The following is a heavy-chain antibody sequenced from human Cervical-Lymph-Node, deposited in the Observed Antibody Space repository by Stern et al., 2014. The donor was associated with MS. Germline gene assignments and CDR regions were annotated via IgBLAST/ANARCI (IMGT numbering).Heavy chain of an antibody. J-gene: IGHJ5*02. D-gene: IGHD4-23*01. CDR2: AVPISERS. CDR3: AREHHGGNFAA. V-gene: IGHV1-69*12. Sequence: VQLVQSGAEVKKPGSSVKVSCKVSGSTFSTNGISWVRQGPGQGLEWMGAAVPISERSTYAQRFRGRVTITADESTSTSYMELTSLRSDDTGVYYCAREHHGGNFAAWGQGTLVTVSS. CDR1: GSTFSTNG.